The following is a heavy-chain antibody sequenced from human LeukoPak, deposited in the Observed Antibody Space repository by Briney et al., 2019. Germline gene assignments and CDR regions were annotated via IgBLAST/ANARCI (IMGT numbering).Heavy chain of an antibody. J-gene: IGHJ4*01. D-gene: IGHD2-15*01. V-gene: IGHV3-23*01. Sequence: PGGSLRLSCVHPGFTFCRNVIKSGPAALRRGGWSGSHICGSGGGTYYADSMKGRFTISRDNYKDTQSLQMNSMRAEDTAIYDCARGWGPYCTGASCLLGDWGQGTLVTVSS. CDR2: ICGSGGGT. CDR3: ARGWGPYCTGASCLLGD. CDR1: GFTFCRNV.